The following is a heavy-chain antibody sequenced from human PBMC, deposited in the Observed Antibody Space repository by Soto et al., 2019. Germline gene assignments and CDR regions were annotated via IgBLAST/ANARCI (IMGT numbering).Heavy chain of an antibody. D-gene: IGHD3-10*01. V-gene: IGHV3-23*01. CDR3: AKGYYYGSGPSFDY. CDR1: GFTFIDYA. J-gene: IGHJ4*02. CDR2: ISGSGGST. Sequence: PGGSKRLCCAASGFTFIDYAMRWVRQTPGKGLEWVSAISGSGGSTYYADSVKGRFTISRDNSKNTLYLQMNSLRAEDTAVYYCAKGYYYGSGPSFDYCGQGNRVTVSS.